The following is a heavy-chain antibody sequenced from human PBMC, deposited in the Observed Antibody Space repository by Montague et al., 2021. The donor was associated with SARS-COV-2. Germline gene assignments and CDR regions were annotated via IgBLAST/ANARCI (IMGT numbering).Heavy chain of an antibody. J-gene: IGHJ4*02. V-gene: IGHV4-61*01. CDR3: ARITEVVPFDF. CDR2: VHHSGIT. Sequence: SETLSLTCSVSSGSISSVSSYWSWIRQPPGKGLQWVGYVHHSGITNYNPSLKSRVTISIDTPKSRFSLNLRSVTAADTAVYFCARITEVVPFDFWGRGTLVSVSS. CDR1: SGSISSVSSY. D-gene: IGHD2-15*01.